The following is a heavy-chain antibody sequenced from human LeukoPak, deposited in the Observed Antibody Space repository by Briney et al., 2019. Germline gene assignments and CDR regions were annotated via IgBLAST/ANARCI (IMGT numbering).Heavy chain of an antibody. CDR2: IYYSGST. D-gene: IGHD3-10*01. Sequence: PSETLSLTCTVSGGSISSYYWSWIRQPPGKGLEWIGYIYYSGSTNYNPSLKSRVTISVDTSKNQFSLKLSSVTAADTAVYYCARATYYGSSYFDYWGQGTLVTVSS. CDR1: GGSISSYY. J-gene: IGHJ4*02. V-gene: IGHV4-59*01. CDR3: ARATYYGSSYFDY.